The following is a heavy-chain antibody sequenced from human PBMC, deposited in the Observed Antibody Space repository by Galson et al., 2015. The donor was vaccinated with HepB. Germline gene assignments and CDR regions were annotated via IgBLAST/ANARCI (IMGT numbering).Heavy chain of an antibody. CDR2: IIPIFGTA. CDR1: GGTFSSYA. V-gene: IGHV1-69*13. Sequence: SVKVSCKASGGTFSSYAISWVRQAPGQGLEWMGGIIPIFGTANYAQKFQGRVTITADESTSTAYMELSSLRSEDTAVYYCARDLQESVVVQLYYYYGMDVWGRGTTVTVSS. D-gene: IGHD2-2*01. CDR3: ARDLQESVVVQLYYYYGMDV. J-gene: IGHJ6*02.